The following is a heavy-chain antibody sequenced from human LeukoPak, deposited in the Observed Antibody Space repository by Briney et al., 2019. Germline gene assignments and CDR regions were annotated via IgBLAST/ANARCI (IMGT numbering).Heavy chain of an antibody. Sequence: GGSLRLSCATSGFTFSNYAMHWVRQAPGKGLEWVSYISSSSSTIYYADSVKGRFTISRDNAKNSLYLQMNSLRAEDTAVYYCASPQTPYSSSYYYYGMDVWGQGTTVTVSS. CDR1: GFTFSNYA. V-gene: IGHV3-48*01. D-gene: IGHD6-13*01. CDR2: ISSSSSTI. CDR3: ASPQTPYSSSYYYYGMDV. J-gene: IGHJ6*02.